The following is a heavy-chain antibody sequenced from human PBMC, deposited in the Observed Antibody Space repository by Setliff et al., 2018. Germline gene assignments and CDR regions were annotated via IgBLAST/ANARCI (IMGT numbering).Heavy chain of an antibody. CDR1: GGSISSGGYY. D-gene: IGHD3-22*01. Sequence: PSETLSLTCTVSGGSISSGGYYWSWIRQHPGKGLEWIGYIYYSGSTYCNPSLKSRVTISVDTSKNQFSLKLSSVTAADTAVYYCAREAGYYDSSGPVGVPYYYYMDVWGKGTTVTVSS. V-gene: IGHV4-31*03. CDR2: IYYSGST. CDR3: AREAGYYDSSGPVGVPYYYYMDV. J-gene: IGHJ6*03.